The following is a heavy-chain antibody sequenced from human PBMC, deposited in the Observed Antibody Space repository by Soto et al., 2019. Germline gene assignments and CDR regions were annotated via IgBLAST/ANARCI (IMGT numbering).Heavy chain of an antibody. CDR2: IIPILGIA. D-gene: IGHD1-26*01. J-gene: IGHJ4*02. CDR1: GGTFSSYT. CDR3: AGQVGATDY. Sequence: QVQLVQSGAEVKKPGSSVKVSCKASGGTFSSYTISWVRQAPGQGLEWMGRIIPILGIANYAQKFQGRVTTXADKPTSTACMELSSLRSEDTAVYYCAGQVGATDYWGQGTLVTVSS. V-gene: IGHV1-69*02.